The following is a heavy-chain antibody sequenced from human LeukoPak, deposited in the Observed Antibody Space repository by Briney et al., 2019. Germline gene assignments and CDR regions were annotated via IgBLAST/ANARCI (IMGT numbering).Heavy chain of an antibody. V-gene: IGHV3-7*01. D-gene: IGHD1-26*01. J-gene: IGHJ4*02. CDR2: ISSEGIGQ. CDR1: GFTFSTYW. CDR3: GRVRPGDADY. Sequence: PGGSLRLSCAASGFTFSTYWMTWVRQAPGKGLEWVATISSEGIGQYYLDSVKGRFTIPRDNAQSSPFLQMTSLRTEDTAVYYCGRVRPGDADYWGQGTLVTVSS.